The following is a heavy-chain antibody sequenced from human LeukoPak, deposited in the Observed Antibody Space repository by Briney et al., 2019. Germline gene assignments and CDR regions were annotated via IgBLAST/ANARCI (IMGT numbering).Heavy chain of an antibody. CDR3: ARGPRTYYYGSGSYYISRYFDY. V-gene: IGHV4-34*01. Sequence: PSETLSLTCAVYGGSFSGYYWSWIRQPPGKGLEWIGEINHSGSTNYNPSLKSRVTISADTSKNQFSLKLSSVTAADTAVYYCARGPRTYYYGSGSYYISRYFDYWGQGTLVTVSS. J-gene: IGHJ4*02. CDR1: GGSFSGYY. CDR2: INHSGST. D-gene: IGHD3-10*01.